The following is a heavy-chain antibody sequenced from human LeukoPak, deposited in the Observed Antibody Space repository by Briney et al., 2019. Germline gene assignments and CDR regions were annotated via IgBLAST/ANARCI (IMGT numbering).Heavy chain of an antibody. CDR1: GGSIFSYY. Sequence: KPSETLSLTCTVSGGSIFSYYFNWIRQPPGKGLEWIGYIYSNGITNYNPSLRSRGTISIATSKNQFSLRLRSVTAADTAIYYCARRAYYDTSGYYPASGYFDLWGRGTLVTVSS. J-gene: IGHJ2*01. CDR3: ARRAYYDTSGYYPASGYFDL. CDR2: IYSNGIT. D-gene: IGHD3-22*01. V-gene: IGHV4-4*08.